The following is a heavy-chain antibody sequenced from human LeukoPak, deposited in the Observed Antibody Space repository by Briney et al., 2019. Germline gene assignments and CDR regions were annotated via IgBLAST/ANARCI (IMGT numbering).Heavy chain of an antibody. CDR2: INHSGST. CDR1: GGSFSGYY. J-gene: IGHJ4*02. CDR3: ARGGYRCRDGYNLCY. Sequence: PSETLSLTCAVYGGSFSGYYWSWIRQPPGKGLEWIGEINHSGSTNYNPSLKSRLTILADTSKNQFSLKLSSVTAADTAVYYCARGGYRCRDGYNLCYWGQGTLVTVSS. D-gene: IGHD5-24*01. V-gene: IGHV4-34*01.